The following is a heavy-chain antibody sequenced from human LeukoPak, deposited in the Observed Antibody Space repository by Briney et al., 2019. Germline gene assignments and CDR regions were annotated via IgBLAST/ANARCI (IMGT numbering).Heavy chain of an antibody. D-gene: IGHD6-19*01. CDR3: ARDRQWLMYAFDI. CDR1: GGAFSSYA. J-gene: IGHJ3*02. Sequence: SVKVSCKASGGAFSSYAISWVRQAPGQGLEWMGGIIPIFGTANYAQKFQGRVTITADESTSTAYMELSSLRSEDTAVYYCARDRQWLMYAFDIWGQGTMVTVSS. V-gene: IGHV1-69*13. CDR2: IIPIFGTA.